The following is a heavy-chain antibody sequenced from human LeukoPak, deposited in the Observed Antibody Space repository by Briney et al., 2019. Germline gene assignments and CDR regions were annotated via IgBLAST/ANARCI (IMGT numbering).Heavy chain of an antibody. CDR2: ISSSSSYI. Sequence: GGSLRLSCAASGFTLSSYSMNWVRQAPGKGLEWVSSISSSSSYIYYADSVKGRFTISRDNAKNSLYLQMNSLRAEDTAVYYCARDDLKYSSSWYVDDYWGQATLVTVSS. CDR3: ARDDLKYSSSWYVDDY. CDR1: GFTLSSYS. J-gene: IGHJ4*02. V-gene: IGHV3-21*01. D-gene: IGHD6-13*01.